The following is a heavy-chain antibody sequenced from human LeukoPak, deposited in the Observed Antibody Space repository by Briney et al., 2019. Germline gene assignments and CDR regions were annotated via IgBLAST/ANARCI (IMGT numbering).Heavy chain of an antibody. CDR1: GFTFSNAW. D-gene: IGHD2-15*01. Sequence: SGGSLRLSCAASGFTFSNAWMSWVRQAPGKGLEWVSSISSSSSSYIYYADSVKGRFTISRDNAKNSLYLQMNSLRAEDTAVYYCARDLGYCSGGSCYSSDYWGQGTLVTVSS. CDR2: ISSSSSSYI. CDR3: ARDLGYCSGGSCYSSDY. V-gene: IGHV3-21*01. J-gene: IGHJ4*02.